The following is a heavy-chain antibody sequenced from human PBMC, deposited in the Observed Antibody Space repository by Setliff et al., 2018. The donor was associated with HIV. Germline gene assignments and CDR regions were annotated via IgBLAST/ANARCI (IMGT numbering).Heavy chain of an antibody. CDR3: AKAPLTIVATGGEDC. J-gene: IGHJ4*02. Sequence: PGGSLRLSCAASGFTFSSYAMSWVRQAPGKGLEWVSAISGSGGSTYYADSVKGRFTISRDNSKNTLYLQMNSLRAEDTAVHYCAKAPLTIVATGGEDCWGQGTLVTVSS. CDR1: GFTFSSYA. V-gene: IGHV3-23*01. D-gene: IGHD6-13*01. CDR2: ISGSGGST.